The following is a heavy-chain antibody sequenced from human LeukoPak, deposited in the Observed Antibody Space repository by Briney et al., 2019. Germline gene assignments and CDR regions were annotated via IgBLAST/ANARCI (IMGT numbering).Heavy chain of an antibody. CDR1: EYTFTGYY. V-gene: IGHV1-2*02. CDR2: INPNSGGT. D-gene: IGHD3-22*01. J-gene: IGHJ4*02. CDR3: ARLDITIIPY. Sequence: ASVKVSCKASEYTFTGYYMHWVRQAPGQGLEWLGWINPNSGGTNYAQKFQGRITMTRDTSITTAYMELSSLTSDDTAVYYCARLDITIIPYWGQGTLVTVSS.